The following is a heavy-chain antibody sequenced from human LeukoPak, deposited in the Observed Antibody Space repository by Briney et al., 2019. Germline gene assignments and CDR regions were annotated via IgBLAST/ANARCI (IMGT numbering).Heavy chain of an antibody. V-gene: IGHV3-23*01. Sequence: PGGSLRLSCAASGFTFSSYVMSWVRQAPGKGLEWASSISGSGGSTYYADSVKGRFTISRDNSKNTLYLQMNSLRAEDTAVYYCATTADSDPRGNDYWGQGTLVTVSS. J-gene: IGHJ4*02. D-gene: IGHD2-21*02. CDR2: ISGSGGST. CDR1: GFTFSSYV. CDR3: ATTADSDPRGNDY.